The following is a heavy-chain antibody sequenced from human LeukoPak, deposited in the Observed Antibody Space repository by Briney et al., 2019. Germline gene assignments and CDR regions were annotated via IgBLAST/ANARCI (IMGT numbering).Heavy chain of an antibody. CDR3: ARHSAGIAVAGMNY. Sequence: SETLSLTCTVSGGSISSYYWSWIRQPPGKGLEWIGYIYHSTSTNYNPSLKSRGTISVDTFKNQFSLKLSSVTAADTAVYYCARHSAGIAVAGMNYWGQGTLVTVSS. J-gene: IGHJ4*02. CDR1: GGSISSYY. CDR2: IYHSTST. V-gene: IGHV4-59*08. D-gene: IGHD6-19*01.